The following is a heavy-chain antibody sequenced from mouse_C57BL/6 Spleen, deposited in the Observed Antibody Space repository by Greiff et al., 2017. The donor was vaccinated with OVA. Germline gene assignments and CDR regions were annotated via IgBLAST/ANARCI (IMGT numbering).Heavy chain of an antibody. CDR2: FSSGSHTI. J-gene: IGHJ2*01. CDR1: GFTFSDYG. CDR3: ARGGYFDY. Sequence: EVKLVESGGGLVKPGGSLKLSCAASGFTFSDYGMHWVRQAPEKGLEWLAYFSSGSHTIYYADTVKGRFTISRDNAKKTLFLHMTILRSEDTAMYYCARGGYFDYWGQGTTLTVSS. V-gene: IGHV5-17*01.